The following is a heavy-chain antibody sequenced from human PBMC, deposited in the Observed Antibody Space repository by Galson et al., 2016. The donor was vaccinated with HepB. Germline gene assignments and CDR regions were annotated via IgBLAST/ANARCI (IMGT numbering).Heavy chain of an antibody. CDR2: ISDGGDTV. V-gene: IGHV3-48*01. CDR3: ARGGVPTWEWLYGS. Sequence: SLRLSCAASGFIFNTYTMNWVRQAPGKGLEWISYISDGGDTVHYADSVQGRFTISRDNANNSPYLQMSSLRAEDTAVYYCARGGVPTWEWLYGSWGQGTPVTVSS. D-gene: IGHD2-8*01. J-gene: IGHJ5*02. CDR1: GFIFNTYT.